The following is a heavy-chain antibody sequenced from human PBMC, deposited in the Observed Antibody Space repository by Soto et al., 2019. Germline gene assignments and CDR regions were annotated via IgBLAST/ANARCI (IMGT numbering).Heavy chain of an antibody. D-gene: IGHD5-18*01. Sequence: QVQLVQSGAEVKKPGASVKVSCKASGYTFASYGFTWVRQAPGQGLEWMGWISAYSGNTNFAQKLQDRVTMTTDTSTSTAYMELRSLRSDDTAVYYCARVVEGYSYGSPSKSADYWGQGTLVTVSS. CDR1: GYTFASYG. CDR3: ARVVEGYSYGSPSKSADY. V-gene: IGHV1-18*01. J-gene: IGHJ4*02. CDR2: ISAYSGNT.